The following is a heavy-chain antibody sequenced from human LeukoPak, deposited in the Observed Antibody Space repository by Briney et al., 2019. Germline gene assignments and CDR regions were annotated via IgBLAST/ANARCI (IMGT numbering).Heavy chain of an antibody. CDR2: IKHSGTT. CDR3: AKDNTVIQLVGRRRGHFDY. J-gene: IGHJ4*02. CDR1: GGSFSGYY. Sequence: SETLSLTCGVYGGSFSGYYWSWIRQSPGKGLEWIGEIKHSGTTKYNPSLKSRVTISVDTTKNQFSLKLSSMTAADTAVYYCAKDNTVIQLVGRRRGHFDYWGQGTLVTVSS. V-gene: IGHV4-34*01. D-gene: IGHD5-18*01.